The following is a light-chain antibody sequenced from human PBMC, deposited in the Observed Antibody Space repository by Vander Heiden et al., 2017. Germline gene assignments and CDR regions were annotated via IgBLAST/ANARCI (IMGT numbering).Light chain of an antibody. CDR1: SSDVGGYNY. V-gene: IGLV2-14*03. CDR3: SSYTGTSTLV. CDR2: DVS. J-gene: IGLJ2*01. Sequence: QSALTQPASVSGPPGQSITISCTGTSSDVGGYNYVSWYQQHPGKAPKLMIYDVSNRPSGVSNRFSGSKSVNTASLTISGLQAEDEADYYCSSYTGTSTLVFGGGTKLTVL.